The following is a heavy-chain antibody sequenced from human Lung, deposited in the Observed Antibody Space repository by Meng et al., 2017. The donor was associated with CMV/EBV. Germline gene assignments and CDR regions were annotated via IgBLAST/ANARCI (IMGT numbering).Heavy chain of an antibody. CDR1: GYTFTNNY. CDR2: INPSGGST. V-gene: IGHV1-46*01. CDR3: AREADGATFDY. D-gene: IGHD1-26*01. Sequence: QVTLVQSGAEGKKPGASVKVSCKASGYTFTNNYMHWVRQAPGQGLEWMGIINPSGGSTSYAQKFQGRVTMTRDTSTSTVYMELSSLRSEDTAVYYCAREADGATFDYWGQGTLVTVSS. J-gene: IGHJ4*02.